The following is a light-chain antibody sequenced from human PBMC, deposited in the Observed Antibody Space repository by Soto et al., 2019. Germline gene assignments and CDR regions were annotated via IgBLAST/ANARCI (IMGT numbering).Light chain of an antibody. CDR3: QQYGSSPKT. V-gene: IGKV3-20*01. CDR2: AAS. CDR1: QSVSSSY. J-gene: IGKJ1*01. Sequence: EIVLTQSPGTLSLSPGARATLSCRASQSVSSSYLAWYQQKPGQAPRLLIYAASSRATGSPDRFSGSGSGTDFTLTISRLEPEDSGVYFCQQYGSSPKTFGQGTKVDIK.